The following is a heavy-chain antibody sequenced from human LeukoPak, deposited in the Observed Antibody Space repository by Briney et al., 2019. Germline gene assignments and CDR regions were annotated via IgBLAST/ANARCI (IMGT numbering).Heavy chain of an antibody. J-gene: IGHJ4*02. V-gene: IGHV4-59*08. CDR1: GGSISSYY. CDR2: INDSGNT. CDR3: ARQINEDYFDY. Sequence: SETLSLTCTVSGGSISSYYWSWIRQPPEKGLEWIGYINDSGNTNYNPSLKSRVTISVDTSKNQFSLKLRSVTAADTAVYYCARQINEDYFDYWGQGTLVTVSS.